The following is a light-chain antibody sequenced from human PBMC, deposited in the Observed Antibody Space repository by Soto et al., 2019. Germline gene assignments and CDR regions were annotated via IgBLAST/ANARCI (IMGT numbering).Light chain of an antibody. Sequence: TLMTQQTATLSSYPSETATLSXRASRSVSTELAWYQQKPGQAPRLXXYEXSNSANGIPASLSGSGSGTEFTRTISSRQSDDCDSYYWHQYKIWMRPFGQGTRLAIK. V-gene: IGKV3D-15*01. CDR2: EXS. J-gene: IGKJ5*01. CDR1: RSVSTE. CDR3: HQYKIWMRP.